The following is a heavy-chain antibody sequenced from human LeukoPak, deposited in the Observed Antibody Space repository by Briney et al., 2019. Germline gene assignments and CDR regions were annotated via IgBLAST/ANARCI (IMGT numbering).Heavy chain of an antibody. CDR1: GFTFSSYA. J-gene: IGHJ4*02. Sequence: GGSLRLSCAASGFTFSSYAMHWVRQAPGKGLEWVAVISYDGSNKYYADSVKGRFTISRDSSKDTLYLQMNSLRAEDTAVYYCARGGIQLWFLGATENNYFDYWGQGTLVTVSS. D-gene: IGHD5-18*01. V-gene: IGHV3-30*04. CDR2: ISYDGSNK. CDR3: ARGGIQLWFLGATENNYFDY.